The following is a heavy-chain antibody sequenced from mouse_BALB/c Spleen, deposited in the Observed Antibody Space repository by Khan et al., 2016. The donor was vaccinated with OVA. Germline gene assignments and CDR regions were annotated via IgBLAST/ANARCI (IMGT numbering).Heavy chain of an antibody. J-gene: IGHJ2*01. CDR1: GYTFTSYW. CDR3: TRRGQDFFDY. V-gene: IGHV1-69*02. Sequence: QVQLQQPGAELVRPGASVMLSCKASGYTFTSYWINWVKQRPGQGLEWIGNIYPSDRYPKYNQEFKGKATLTVDKSYSTAYMQLSSPTSEDSAVYYCTRRGQDFFDYWGQGTTLTVSS. CDR2: IYPSDRYP. D-gene: IGHD6-1*01.